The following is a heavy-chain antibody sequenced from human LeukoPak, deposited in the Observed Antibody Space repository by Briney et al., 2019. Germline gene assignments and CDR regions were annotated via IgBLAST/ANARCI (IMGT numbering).Heavy chain of an antibody. CDR2: ISHSGST. V-gene: IGHV4-34*01. D-gene: IGHD6-19*01. Sequence: SETLSLTCAVYVGSFSGYYWSWIRQPPGKGLEWIGEISHSGSTNYNPSLKSRVTISVDTSKNQFSLKLSSVTAADTAVYYCARGGKAVAGIKGDAFDIWGQGTMVTVSS. J-gene: IGHJ3*02. CDR3: ARGGKAVAGIKGDAFDI. CDR1: VGSFSGYY.